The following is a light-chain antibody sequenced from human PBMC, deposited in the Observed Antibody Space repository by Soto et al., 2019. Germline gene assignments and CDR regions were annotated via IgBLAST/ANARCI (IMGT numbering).Light chain of an antibody. J-gene: IGLJ1*01. CDR1: SSDVGGYNY. CDR2: EVS. Sequence: QLVLTQPASVSGSPGQSITISCTGTSSDVGGYNYVSWYQQHPGKAPKLMIYEVSNRPSGVSNRFSGSKSGNTASLTISGLQAEDEGNYYCSSYTSSSTYVFGTGTKLTVL. CDR3: SSYTSSSTYV. V-gene: IGLV2-14*01.